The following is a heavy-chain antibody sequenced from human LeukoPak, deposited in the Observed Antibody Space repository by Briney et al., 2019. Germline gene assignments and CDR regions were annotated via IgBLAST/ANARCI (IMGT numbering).Heavy chain of an antibody. Sequence: ASVKVSCKASGYSFNSYGISWVRQAPGQGLEWMGWIIAYNGKTDYAENLQGRVTMTTDTSTSTAYLELRSLRSDDTAVYYCARDEQDFWTGVGVYMDVWGKGTTVTVSS. V-gene: IGHV1-18*01. D-gene: IGHD3/OR15-3a*01. CDR2: IIAYNGKT. J-gene: IGHJ6*03. CDR3: ARDEQDFWTGVGVYMDV. CDR1: GYSFNSYG.